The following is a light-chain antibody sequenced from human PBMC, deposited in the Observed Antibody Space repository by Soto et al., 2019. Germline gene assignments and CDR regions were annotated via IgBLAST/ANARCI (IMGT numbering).Light chain of an antibody. CDR2: EVS. J-gene: IGLJ1*01. CDR1: SSDVGGYNY. V-gene: IGLV2-14*01. Sequence: QSALTQPASVSGSTGQSITISCTGTSSDVGGYNYVSWYQQHPGKAPKLMIYEVSNRPSGVSNRFSGSKSGNTASLTISGLQAEDEDDYYCSSYTSSSTYVFGTGTKLTVL. CDR3: SSYTSSSTYV.